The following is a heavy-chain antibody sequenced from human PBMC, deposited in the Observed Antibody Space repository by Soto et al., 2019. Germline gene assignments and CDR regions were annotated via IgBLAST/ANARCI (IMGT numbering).Heavy chain of an antibody. Sequence: PGRAVTVSFASSGFTFSSYNMNCVRQAPGKGLEWVSAISGSGGSTYYAYSVKGRFTISRDNSKNTLYLQMNILRAEDTALYYCAKAAHWNLHNRFDPWGQANLVT. V-gene: IGHV3-23*01. D-gene: IGHD1-7*01. CDR2: ISGSGGST. CDR3: AKAAHWNLHNRFDP. J-gene: IGHJ5*02. CDR1: GFTFSSYN.